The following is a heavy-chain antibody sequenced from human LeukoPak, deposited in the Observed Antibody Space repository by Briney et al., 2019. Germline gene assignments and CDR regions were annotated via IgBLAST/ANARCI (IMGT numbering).Heavy chain of an antibody. CDR2: ISSNGGST. D-gene: IGHD5-24*01. V-gene: IGHV3-64*01. CDR3: ARGLEMATVHYYYYMDV. CDR1: GFTFSSYA. Sequence: PGGSLRLSCAASGFTFSSYAMHWVRQAPGKGLEYVSAISSNGGSTYYANSVKGRFTISRDNSKNTLYLQMGSLRAEDTAVYYCARGLEMATVHYYYYMDVWGKGTTVTISS. J-gene: IGHJ6*03.